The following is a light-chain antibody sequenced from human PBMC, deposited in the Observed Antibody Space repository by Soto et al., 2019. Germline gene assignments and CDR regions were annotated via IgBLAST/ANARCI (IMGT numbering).Light chain of an antibody. Sequence: QSALTQPASVSGSPGQSIAISCTGTSNDVGSYNYVSWYQQHPGKATKLMIYDVTNRPSGVSDRFSGSKSGNTASLTIFGLQAEDEADYYCKSYTTSNTYVFGSGTKVTVL. CDR1: SNDVGSYNY. CDR3: KSYTTSNTYV. J-gene: IGLJ1*01. CDR2: DVT. V-gene: IGLV2-14*01.